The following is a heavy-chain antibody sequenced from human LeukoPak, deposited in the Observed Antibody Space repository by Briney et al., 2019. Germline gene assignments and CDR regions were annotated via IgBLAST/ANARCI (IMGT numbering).Heavy chain of an antibody. CDR3: ARGLSYDILTGYFHYYYYMDV. D-gene: IGHD3-9*01. V-gene: IGHV4-34*01. CDR2: INHSGST. Sequence: SETLSLTRAVYGGSFSGYYWSWIRQPPGKGLEWIGEINHSGSTNYNPSLKSRVTISLDTTQNQLYLKLSSVTAADTAVYYCARGLSYDILTGYFHYYYYMDVRGKGTTVTVSS. CDR1: GGSFSGYY. J-gene: IGHJ6*03.